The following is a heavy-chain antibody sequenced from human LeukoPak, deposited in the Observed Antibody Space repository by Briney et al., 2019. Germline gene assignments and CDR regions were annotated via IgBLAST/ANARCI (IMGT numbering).Heavy chain of an antibody. Sequence: SETLSLTCTVSGGSISSSSYYWGWIRQPPGKGLEWIGSIYCSGSTYYNPSLKSRVTISVDTSKNQFSLKLSSVTAADTAVYYCARSSTGSSGWFDPWGQGTLVTVSS. D-gene: IGHD6-19*01. CDR3: ARSSTGSSGWFDP. CDR1: GGSISSSSYY. V-gene: IGHV4-39*07. CDR2: IYCSGST. J-gene: IGHJ5*02.